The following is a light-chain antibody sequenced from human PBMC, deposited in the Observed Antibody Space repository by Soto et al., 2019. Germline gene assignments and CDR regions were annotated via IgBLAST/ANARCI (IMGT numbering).Light chain of an antibody. CDR3: QQYETFSGT. CDR1: QSVSGW. V-gene: IGKV1-5*01. CDR2: DAS. J-gene: IGKJ1*01. Sequence: DIQMSQSPSTLSASVGATVTVTCRASQSVSGWLAWYQQTQGEAPKVXSYDASALPRGVPSRFRGSGSGTKFTLTIASLQPDDFATYYCQQYETFSGTFGPGTKVDIK.